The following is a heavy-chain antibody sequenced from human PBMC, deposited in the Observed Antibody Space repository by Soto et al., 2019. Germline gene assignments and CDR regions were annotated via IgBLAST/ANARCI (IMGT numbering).Heavy chain of an antibody. V-gene: IGHV1-69*13. CDR2: IIPIFGTA. Sequence: SGKGSCKASGRTFSSYAISWVRQAPGQGLEWMGGIIPIFGTAKYSQKFQGRVTITADESRSTAYMELSRLRTEDTAVYYCARRPRGQYYYYYYGMDVWGQGTKVTVSS. J-gene: IGHJ6*01. CDR3: ARRPRGQYYYYYYGMDV. D-gene: IGHD3-10*01. CDR1: GRTFSSYA.